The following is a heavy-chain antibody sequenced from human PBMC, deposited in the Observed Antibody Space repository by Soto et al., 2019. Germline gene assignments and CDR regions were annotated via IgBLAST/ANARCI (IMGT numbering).Heavy chain of an antibody. J-gene: IGHJ4*02. CDR2: ISPQTGGT. D-gene: IGHD1-1*01. CDR3: GRGRSGERVIFY. Sequence: ASVKVSCKGSGYTFTGYYIHWVRQTPVQGPEWMGEISPQTGGTKYAQKYQGRVTMTRDTSITTVYMELSNLSPDDTAVYYCGRGRSGERVIFYWAQGTLVTVSS. V-gene: IGHV1-2*02. CDR1: GYTFTGYY.